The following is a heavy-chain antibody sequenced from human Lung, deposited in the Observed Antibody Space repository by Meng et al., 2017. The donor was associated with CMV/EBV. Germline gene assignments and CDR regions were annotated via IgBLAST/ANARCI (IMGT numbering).Heavy chain of an antibody. V-gene: IGHV3-30*02. CDR2: IRYDGTNK. D-gene: IGHD5-18*01. J-gene: IGHJ6*02. CDR3: AKVDSDTLMVPYYYYPMDV. CDR1: GITVSSYG. Sequence: SLXCAASGITVSSYGIHWVRQAPGKGLEWVAFIRYDGTNKHYADSVTGRFSVSRDNSRNMVYLQMNSLSAEDTAVYHCAKVDSDTLMVPYYYYPMDVWXRGTTVTVSS.